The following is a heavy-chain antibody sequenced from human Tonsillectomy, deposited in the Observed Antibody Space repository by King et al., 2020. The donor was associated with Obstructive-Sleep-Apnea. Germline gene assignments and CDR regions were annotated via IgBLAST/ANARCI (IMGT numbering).Heavy chain of an antibody. V-gene: IGHV3-21*01. CDR3: ARGIAFDI. CDR1: GFTFSSYN. CDR2: ISSSTNHI. Sequence: VQLVESGGGLVKPGGSLRLSCAVSGFTFSSYNMNWVRQAPGKGLEWVSSISSSTNHIYHADSVKGRITISRDNAKNSLYLQMNSLRAEDTAVYYCARGIAFDIWGQGTLVTVSS. J-gene: IGHJ3*02.